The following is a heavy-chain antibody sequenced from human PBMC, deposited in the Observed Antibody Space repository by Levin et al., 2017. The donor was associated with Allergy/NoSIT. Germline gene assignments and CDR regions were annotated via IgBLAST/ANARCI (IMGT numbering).Heavy chain of an antibody. CDR2: IYYSGST. V-gene: IGHV4-39*01. CDR1: GGSIGSSSYY. D-gene: IGHD3-3*01. Sequence: PSETLSLTCTVSGGSIGSSSYYWGWIRQPPGKGLEWIGSIYYSGSTYYNPSLKSRVTISVDTSKNQFSLKLSSVTAADTAVYYCASQYYDFWSGYPNYFDYWGQGTLVTVSS. CDR3: ASQYYDFWSGYPNYFDY. J-gene: IGHJ4*02.